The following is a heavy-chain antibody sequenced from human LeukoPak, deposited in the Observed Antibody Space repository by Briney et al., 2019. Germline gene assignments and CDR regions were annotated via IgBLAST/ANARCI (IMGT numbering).Heavy chain of an antibody. CDR1: GFTFNSYW. V-gene: IGHV3-7*01. CDR3: AKSLAAYYFFDY. Sequence: GGSLRPSCAASGFTFNSYWMTWVRQAPGKGLEWVANIKQDGSEKYYVDSVKGRFTISRDNAKNTLYVQMNSLRGEDTGVYYCAKSLAAYYFFDYWGQGTLVTVSS. CDR2: IKQDGSEK. J-gene: IGHJ4*02. D-gene: IGHD3-16*01.